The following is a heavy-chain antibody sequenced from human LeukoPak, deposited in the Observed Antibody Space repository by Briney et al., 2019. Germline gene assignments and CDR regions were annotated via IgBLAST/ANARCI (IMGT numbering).Heavy chain of an antibody. CDR1: GGTFSSYA. CDR3: ARAPYYYDSSGYSHDAFDI. Sequence: ASVKVSCKSSGGTFSSYAISWVRQAPGQGLEWMGGIIPIFGTANYAQKFQGRVTITTDESTSTDYMELTSLRSEDTAVYYCARAPYYYDSSGYSHDAFDIWGQGTMVTVSS. V-gene: IGHV1-69*05. D-gene: IGHD3-22*01. CDR2: IIPIFGTA. J-gene: IGHJ3*02.